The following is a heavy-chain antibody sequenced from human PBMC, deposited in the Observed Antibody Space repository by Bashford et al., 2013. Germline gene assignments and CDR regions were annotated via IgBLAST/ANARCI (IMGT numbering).Heavy chain of an antibody. D-gene: IGHD2-8*01. CDR2: IFYRGRT. CDR3: ARVGRDCNGDTCFSSFFDH. Sequence: SVDPVPHLSLSLVXPSVIPTGAGSGSPHGKGLEWIGHIFYRGRTEYNPSLQSRVTISVDTSKNQFSLKLNYVTAADTAVYLCARVGRDCNGDTCFSSFFDHWGLGALVTVSS. J-gene: IGHJ4*02. CDR1: VXPSVIPT. V-gene: IGHV4-59*01.